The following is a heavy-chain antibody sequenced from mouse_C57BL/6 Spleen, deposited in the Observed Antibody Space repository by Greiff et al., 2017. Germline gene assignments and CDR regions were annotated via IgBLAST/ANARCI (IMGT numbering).Heavy chain of an antibody. CDR1: GYTFTSYW. Sequence: QVQLQQPGAELVMPGASVKLSCKASGYTFTSYWMHWVKQRPGQGLEWIGEIDPSDSYTNYNQKFKGKSTLTVDKSSSTAYMQLSSLTSEDSAVYYCERWEGNSAMDYWGQGTSVTVSS. CDR3: ERWEGNSAMDY. V-gene: IGHV1-69*01. CDR2: IDPSDSYT. J-gene: IGHJ4*01. D-gene: IGHD4-1*01.